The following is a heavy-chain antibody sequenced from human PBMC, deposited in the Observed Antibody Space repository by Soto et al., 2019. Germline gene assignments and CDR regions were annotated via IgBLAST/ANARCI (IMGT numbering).Heavy chain of an antibody. Sequence: EVQLVESGGGLVKPGGSLRLSCAASGFTFSSYSMNWVRQAPGKGLEWVSSISSSSSYIYYADSVKGRFTISRDNAKNSLYLQMNSLRAEDTAVYYCARGAGWLQFCDYWGQGTLVTVSS. J-gene: IGHJ4*02. D-gene: IGHD5-12*01. CDR3: ARGAGWLQFCDY. V-gene: IGHV3-21*01. CDR2: ISSSSSYI. CDR1: GFTFSSYS.